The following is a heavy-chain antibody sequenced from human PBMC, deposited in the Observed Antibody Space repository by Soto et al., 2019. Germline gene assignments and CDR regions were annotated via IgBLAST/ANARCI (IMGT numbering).Heavy chain of an antibody. D-gene: IGHD6-19*01. CDR1: GFTFRNYK. CDR3: ARPSSGWENWFDP. CDR2: ISIGSSSM. Sequence: GGSLRLSCEASGFTFRNYKMNWVRQAPGKGLEWVSQISIGSSSMDYTDSVKGRFTISRDNAKNSLYLQMNSLRDDDTAVYYYARPSSGWENWFDPWGQGTLVTVSS. V-gene: IGHV3-48*02. J-gene: IGHJ5*02.